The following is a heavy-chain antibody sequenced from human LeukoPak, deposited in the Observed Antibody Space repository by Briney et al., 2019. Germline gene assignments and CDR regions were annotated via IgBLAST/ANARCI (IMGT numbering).Heavy chain of an antibody. Sequence: SETLSLTCTVSGGSISSSGYYWGWIRQPPGKGLEWIGSIYYSGSTYYNPSLKSRVTISVDTSKNQFSLKLSSVTAADTAVYYCARILSIVVVPAAVDTYYYYYYMDVWGKGTTVTISS. CDR2: IYYSGST. V-gene: IGHV4-39*07. CDR3: ARILSIVVVPAAVDTYYYYYYMDV. J-gene: IGHJ6*03. CDR1: GGSISSSGYY. D-gene: IGHD2-2*01.